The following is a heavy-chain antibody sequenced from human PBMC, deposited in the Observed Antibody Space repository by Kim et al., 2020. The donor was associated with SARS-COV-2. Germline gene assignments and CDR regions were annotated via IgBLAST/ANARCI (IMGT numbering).Heavy chain of an antibody. CDR1: GFTFDDYA. D-gene: IGHD6-19*01. Sequence: GGSLRLSCAASGFTFDDYAMHWVRQAPGKGLEWVSGISWNSGSIGYADSVKGRFTISRDNAKNSLYLQMNSLRAEDTALYYCAKDIFYRAVAAAFDIWGQGTMVTVSS. CDR3: AKDIFYRAVAAAFDI. J-gene: IGHJ3*02. V-gene: IGHV3-9*01. CDR2: ISWNSGSI.